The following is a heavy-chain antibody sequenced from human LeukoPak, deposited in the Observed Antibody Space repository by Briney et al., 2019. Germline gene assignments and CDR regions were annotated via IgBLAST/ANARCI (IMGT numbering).Heavy chain of an antibody. V-gene: IGHV3-48*01. CDR1: GFTFSSYR. J-gene: IGHJ4*02. CDR3: AGRFDY. Sequence: PGGSLRLSCAASGFTFSSYRMNWVRQAPGKGLEWVSYISSSGSTMDYADSVKGRFTISRDNAKNLLYLQMNSLRAEDTAVYYCAGRFDYWGQGTLVTVSS. CDR2: ISSSGSTM.